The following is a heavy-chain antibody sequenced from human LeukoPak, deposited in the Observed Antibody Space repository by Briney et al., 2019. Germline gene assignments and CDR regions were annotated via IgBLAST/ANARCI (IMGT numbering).Heavy chain of an antibody. CDR3: ARGHYGLDY. V-gene: IGHV3-11*01. CDR1: GFTFSDHY. Sequence: GGSLRLSCAASGFTFSDHYMSWIRQAPGKGLEWVSWIHKSVSATYYADSVKGRFTISKDNGQNSLYLQMHSLTVADTAVYYCARGHYGLDYWGQGTLVTVSS. J-gene: IGHJ4*02. CDR2: IHKSVSAT. D-gene: IGHD4-17*01.